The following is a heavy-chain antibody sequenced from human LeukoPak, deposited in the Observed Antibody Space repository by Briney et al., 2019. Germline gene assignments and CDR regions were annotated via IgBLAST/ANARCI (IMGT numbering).Heavy chain of an antibody. J-gene: IGHJ4*02. CDR1: GGSISNYY. CDR3: ARENSQGYSSGWYSRNYYFDY. Sequence: SETLSLTCTVSGGSISNYYWSWIRQPPGKGLEWIGYIYYSGSTTYNPSLKSRVTISADTSKNQFSLKLISVTAADTAVYYCARENSQGYSSGWYSRNYYFDYWGQGTLVTVSP. V-gene: IGHV4-59*01. CDR2: IYYSGST. D-gene: IGHD6-19*01.